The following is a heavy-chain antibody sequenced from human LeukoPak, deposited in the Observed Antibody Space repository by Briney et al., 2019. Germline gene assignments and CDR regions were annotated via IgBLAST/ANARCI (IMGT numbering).Heavy chain of an antibody. D-gene: IGHD6-13*01. CDR1: GYTFNDYY. J-gene: IGHJ4*02. CDR3: ARLSSSWRPFDY. Sequence: ASVKVSCKASGYTFNDYYMYLVRQAPGQGLEGMGWINPNGGGTDLAQKFQGRVTMTRDTSISTVYMELSRLRYDDTAVYYCARLSSSWRPFDYWGQGTLVTVSS. V-gene: IGHV1-2*02. CDR2: INPNGGGT.